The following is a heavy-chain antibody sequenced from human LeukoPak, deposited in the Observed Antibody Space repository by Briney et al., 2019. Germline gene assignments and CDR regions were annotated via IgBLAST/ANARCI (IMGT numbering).Heavy chain of an antibody. Sequence: ASVKVSCKASGYTFTSYAMHWVRHAPGQRLEWMGRINAGNGKTKYSPKFQGRVPITGDTSASTAYMELSSLRSEDTAVYFCARGPYSSGPTPFDYWGQGTLVTVSS. J-gene: IGHJ4*02. CDR2: INAGNGKT. CDR1: GYTFTSYA. CDR3: ARGPYSSGPTPFDY. V-gene: IGHV1-3*01. D-gene: IGHD6-19*01.